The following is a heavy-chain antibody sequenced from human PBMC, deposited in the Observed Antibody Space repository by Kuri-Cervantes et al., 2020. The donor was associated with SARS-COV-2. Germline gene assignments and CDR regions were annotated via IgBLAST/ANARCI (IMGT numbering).Heavy chain of an antibody. CDR3: ARDFFTMGRRGVDI. Sequence: LSLTCAASGFTFSSYGMHWVRQAPGKGLEWVAVISYDGSNKYYADSVKGRFTISRDNSKNTLYLQMNSLRAEDTAVYYCARDFFTMGRRGVDIWGQGTMVTVSS. CDR2: ISYDGSNK. J-gene: IGHJ3*02. CDR1: GFTFSSYG. D-gene: IGHD3-10*01. V-gene: IGHV3-30*03.